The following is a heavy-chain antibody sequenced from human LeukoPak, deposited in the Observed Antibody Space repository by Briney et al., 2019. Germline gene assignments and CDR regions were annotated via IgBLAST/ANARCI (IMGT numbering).Heavy chain of an antibody. D-gene: IGHD1-1*01. CDR3: ARGQRFFDY. CDR2: INPNSGGS. J-gene: IGHJ4*02. CDR1: GYTFSGYY. Sequence: ASVKVSFKASGYTFSGYYMHWVRQAPGQGLQWVGWINPNSGGSKFAQKLQGRVTMTRDTSISTAYMELSSLRSDDTAVYYCARGQRFFDYWGQGTLVTVSS. V-gene: IGHV1-2*02.